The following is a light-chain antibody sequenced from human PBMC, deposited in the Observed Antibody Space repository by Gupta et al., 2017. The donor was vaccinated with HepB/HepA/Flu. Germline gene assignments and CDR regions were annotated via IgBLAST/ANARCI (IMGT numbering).Light chain of an antibody. CDR1: SSNIGNDN. Sequence: QPVLTQPPSASGTPGQRVTISCSGSSSNIGNDNAYWYQQLPGTAPKLLIYNDNQRPSGVPDRFSGSKSGTTASPAISWLRSEDEADYYCVGWDDSLSGYVFGAGTKVTVL. CDR2: NDN. J-gene: IGLJ1*01. CDR3: VGWDDSLSGYV. V-gene: IGLV1-47*02.